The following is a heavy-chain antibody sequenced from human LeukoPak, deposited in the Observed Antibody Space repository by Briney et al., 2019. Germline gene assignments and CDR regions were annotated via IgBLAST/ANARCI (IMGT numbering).Heavy chain of an antibody. J-gene: IGHJ4*02. V-gene: IGHV3-30*04. CDR1: GFTFSSYA. CDR2: ISYDGSNK. D-gene: IGHD5-18*01. CDR3: ARVAIQLWLLGGFDY. Sequence: GRSLRLSCAASGFTFSSYAMHWVRQAPGKGLEWVAVISYDGSNKYYADSVKGRFTTSRDNSKNTLYLQMNSLRAEDTAVYYCARVAIQLWLLGGFDYWGQGTLVTVSS.